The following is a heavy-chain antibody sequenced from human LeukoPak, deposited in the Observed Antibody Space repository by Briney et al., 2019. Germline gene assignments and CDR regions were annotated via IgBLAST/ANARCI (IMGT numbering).Heavy chain of an antibody. CDR2: ISYDGSNK. CDR1: GFTFSSYG. CDR3: ARGMTGSYFGYFDY. J-gene: IGHJ4*02. Sequence: GGSLRLSCAAPGFTFSSYGMHWVRQAPGKGLEWVAVISYDGSNKYYADSVKGRFTISRDNSKNTLYLQMNSLRAEDTAVYYCARGMTGSYFGYFDYWGQGTLVTVSS. D-gene: IGHD1-26*01. V-gene: IGHV3-30*03.